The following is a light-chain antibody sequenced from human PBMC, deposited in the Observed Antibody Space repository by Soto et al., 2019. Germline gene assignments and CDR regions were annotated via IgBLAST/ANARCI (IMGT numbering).Light chain of an antibody. V-gene: IGLV2-11*01. CDR1: SSDVGGYNY. CDR2: DVN. J-gene: IGLJ1*01. Sequence: QAVVTQPRSVSGSPGQSVTVSCTGTSSDVGGYNYVSWYRQNPGKAPKVLIYDVNKRPSGVPDRFSASKSGNTASLTISGLQAEDEADYYCCSYAGSYTWGFGTGTKLTVL. CDR3: CSYAGSYTWG.